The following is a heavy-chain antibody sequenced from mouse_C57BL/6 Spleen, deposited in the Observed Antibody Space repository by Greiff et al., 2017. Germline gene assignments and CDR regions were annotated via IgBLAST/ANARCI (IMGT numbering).Heavy chain of an antibody. J-gene: IGHJ2*01. Sequence: EVQGVESGGGLVKPGGSLKLSCAASGFTFSSYAMSWVRQTPEKRLEWVATISDGGSYTYYPDNVKGRFTISRDNAKNNLYLQMSHLKSEDTAMYYCARDGYYGSGFDYWGQGTTLTVSS. CDR1: GFTFSSYA. CDR2: ISDGGSYT. V-gene: IGHV5-4*01. CDR3: ARDGYYGSGFDY. D-gene: IGHD1-1*01.